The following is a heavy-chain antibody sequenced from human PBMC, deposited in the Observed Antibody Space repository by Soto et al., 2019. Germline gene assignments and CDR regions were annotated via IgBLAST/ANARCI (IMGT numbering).Heavy chain of an antibody. J-gene: IGHJ4*02. CDR3: AKGGRQWLVTSDFNY. V-gene: IGHV3-66*01. CDR1: GFTVSSNY. D-gene: IGHD6-19*01. Sequence: PGGSLRLSCAASGFTVSSNYMSWVRQAPGKGLEWVSVIYSGGSTYYADSVKGRFTISRDSSKNTLYLQMNSLRAEDTAVYYCAKGGRQWLVTSDFNYWGQGALVTVSS. CDR2: IYSGGST.